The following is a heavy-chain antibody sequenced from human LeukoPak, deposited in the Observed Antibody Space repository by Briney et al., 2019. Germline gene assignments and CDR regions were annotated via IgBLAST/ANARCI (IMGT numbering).Heavy chain of an antibody. Sequence: PGGSLRLSCAASGFTFSNAWMSWVRQAPGKGLEWVGRIKSKTDGGTTDYAAPVKGRFTISRDDSKNTLYLQMNGLKTEDTAVYYRTTATGDYDFWSGLDYWGQGTLVTVSS. CDR2: IKSKTDGGTT. CDR3: TTATGDYDFWSGLDY. V-gene: IGHV3-15*01. D-gene: IGHD3-3*01. J-gene: IGHJ4*02. CDR1: GFTFSNAW.